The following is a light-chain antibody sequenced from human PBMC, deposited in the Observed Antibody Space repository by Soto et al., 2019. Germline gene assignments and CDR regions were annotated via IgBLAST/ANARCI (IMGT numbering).Light chain of an antibody. J-gene: IGKJ4*01. CDR1: QNVYNN. Sequence: EIVMTQSPATLSVSPGEGATLSCKASQNVYNNLAWCQQRPGQPPRLLIYDASTRATGISARFSGSGYGTEFTLTISSLQSEDFAVYFCQQCRNWQLTFGGGTKVDIK. CDR3: QQCRNWQLT. CDR2: DAS. V-gene: IGKV3-15*01.